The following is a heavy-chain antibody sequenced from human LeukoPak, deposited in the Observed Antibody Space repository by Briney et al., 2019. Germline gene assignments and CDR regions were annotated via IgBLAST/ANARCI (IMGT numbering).Heavy chain of an antibody. J-gene: IGHJ5*02. CDR1: GFTFDDYA. CDR3: AKGHYGYQYSWLDP. Sequence: PGRSLRLSCAASGFTFDDYAMHWVRQAPGKGLEWVSGISWNSGSIGYADSVKGRFTISRDNAKNSLYLQMNSLRAEDTALYYCAKGHYGYQYSWLDPWGQGTLVTVSS. D-gene: IGHD5-18*01. V-gene: IGHV3-9*01. CDR2: ISWNSGSI.